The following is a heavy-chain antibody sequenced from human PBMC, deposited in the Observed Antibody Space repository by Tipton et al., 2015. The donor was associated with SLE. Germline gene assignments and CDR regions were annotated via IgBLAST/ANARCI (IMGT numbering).Heavy chain of an antibody. CDR2: IYYSGST. CDR3: ARDQVGYSGYTSFYYMDV. D-gene: IGHD5-12*01. J-gene: IGHJ6*03. Sequence: TLSLTCTVSGGSVSSCCYYWSWIRQPPGKGLEWIGYIYYSGSTKYNPSLKSRVTISVDTSKNLFSLKLSSVTAADTAVYYCARDQVGYSGYTSFYYMDVWGKGTTVTVSS. V-gene: IGHV4-61*01. CDR1: GGSVSSCCYY.